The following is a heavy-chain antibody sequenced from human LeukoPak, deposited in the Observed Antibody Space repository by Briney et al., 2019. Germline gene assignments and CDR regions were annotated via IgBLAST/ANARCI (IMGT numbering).Heavy chain of an antibody. V-gene: IGHV3-74*01. CDR3: ARDAQLVRGVDY. CDR1: GFTFISYW. J-gene: IGHJ4*02. D-gene: IGHD6-6*01. CDR2: VNADGSST. Sequence: GGSLRLSCAASGFTFISYWMHWVRQAPGKGLVWVSRVNADGSSTSYADSVKGRFTISRDNAENTLYLQMNSLRAEDTAVYYCARDAQLVRGVDYWGQGTLVTVSS.